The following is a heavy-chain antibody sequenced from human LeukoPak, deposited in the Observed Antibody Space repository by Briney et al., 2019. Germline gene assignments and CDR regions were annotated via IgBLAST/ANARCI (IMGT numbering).Heavy chain of an antibody. J-gene: IGHJ3*02. D-gene: IGHD3-16*01. Sequence: KPSETLSLTCTVSGGSISSYFWSWIRQPPGKGLEWIGYVYYSGSTNYNPSLKSRVTISVDTSKKQFSLKLSSATAADTAVYYCARVLDLSKRGLDAFDIWGQGTMVTDSS. CDR1: GGSISSYF. CDR2: VYYSGST. V-gene: IGHV4-59*01. CDR3: ARVLDLSKRGLDAFDI.